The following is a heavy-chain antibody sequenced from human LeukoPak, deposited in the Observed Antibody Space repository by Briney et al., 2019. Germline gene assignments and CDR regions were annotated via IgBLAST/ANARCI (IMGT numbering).Heavy chain of an antibody. V-gene: IGHV1-2*02. CDR1: GYTFTGCY. Sequence: ASVKVSCKASGYTFTGCYMHWVRQAPGQGLEWMGWINPNSGGTNYAQKFQGRVTMTRDTSISTAYMELSRLRSDDTAVYYCARDFDYVWGSYSYPTNYFDYWGQGTLVTVSS. CDR2: INPNSGGT. J-gene: IGHJ4*02. D-gene: IGHD3-16*02. CDR3: ARDFDYVWGSYSYPTNYFDY.